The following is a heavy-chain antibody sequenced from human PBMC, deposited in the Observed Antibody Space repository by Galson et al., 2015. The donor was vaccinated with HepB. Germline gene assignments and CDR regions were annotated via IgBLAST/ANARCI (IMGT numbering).Heavy chain of an antibody. J-gene: IGHJ4*02. CDR1: GYTFTSYA. D-gene: IGHD3-22*01. Sequence: QSGAEVKKPGESLKISCKGSGYTFTSYAMHWVRQAPGQRLEWMGWINAGNGNTKYSQKFQGRVTITRDTSASTAYMELSSLRSEDTAVYYCARAYSYYDSSGYCYWGQGTLVTVSS. V-gene: IGHV1-3*01. CDR2: INAGNGNT. CDR3: ARAYSYYDSSGYCY.